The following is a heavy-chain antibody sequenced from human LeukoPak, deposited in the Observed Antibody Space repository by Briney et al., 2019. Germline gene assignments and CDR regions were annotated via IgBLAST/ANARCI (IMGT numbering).Heavy chain of an antibody. CDR2: IDSDGATT. J-gene: IGHJ5*02. V-gene: IGHV3-74*01. Sequence: GGSLRLSCAASGFTFSDYYMSWIRQAPGKGLVWVSRIDSDGATTAYADSVKGRFTVSRDNAKNTVSLQMNSLRADDTAVYYCVRDRIGFAPWGQGTLVTVSS. D-gene: IGHD3-16*02. CDR3: VRDRIGFAP. CDR1: GFTFSDYY.